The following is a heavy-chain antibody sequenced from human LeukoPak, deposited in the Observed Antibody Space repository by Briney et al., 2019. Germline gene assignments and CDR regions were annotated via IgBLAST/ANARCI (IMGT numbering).Heavy chain of an antibody. CDR3: AKGTYHYDSSGYYDY. Sequence: GGSLRLSCAASGFTFSNYAMNWVRQPPGKGLEWVSAISGSAANTYYADSVKGRFTISRDNSKNTLYLQMNSLRAEDTAVYYCAKGTYHYDSSGYYDYWGQGTLVTVSS. CDR1: GFTFSNYA. V-gene: IGHV3-23*01. J-gene: IGHJ4*02. D-gene: IGHD3-22*01. CDR2: ISGSAANT.